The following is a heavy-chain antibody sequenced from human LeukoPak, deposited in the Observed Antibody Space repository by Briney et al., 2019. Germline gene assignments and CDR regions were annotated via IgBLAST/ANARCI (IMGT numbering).Heavy chain of an antibody. CDR2: IIPIFGTA. D-gene: IGHD2-15*01. CDR1: GGTFSSYA. Sequence: SVKVSCKASGGTFSSYAISWVRQAPGQGLEWMGGIIPIFGTANYAQKFQGRVTITADESTSTAYMELSSLRSEDTAVYYCATVGYCSGGSCYSYVYWGQGTLVTVSS. CDR3: ATVGYCSGGSCYSYVY. V-gene: IGHV1-69*13. J-gene: IGHJ4*02.